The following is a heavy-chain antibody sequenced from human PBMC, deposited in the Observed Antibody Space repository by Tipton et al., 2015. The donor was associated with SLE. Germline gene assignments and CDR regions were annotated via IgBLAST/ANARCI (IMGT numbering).Heavy chain of an antibody. J-gene: IGHJ3*02. CDR3: ARSTMVQGVGAFAI. CDR1: GYTFTSYG. Sequence: QVQLVQSGAEVKKPGASVKVSCKASGYTFTSYGISWVRQAPGQGLEWMGWITPFNGNTNYAQKFQDRVTITRDRSMSTAYMELSSLRSEDTAMYYCARSTMVQGVGAFAIWGQGTMVTVSS. CDR2: ITPFNGNT. V-gene: IGHV1-45*02. D-gene: IGHD3-10*01.